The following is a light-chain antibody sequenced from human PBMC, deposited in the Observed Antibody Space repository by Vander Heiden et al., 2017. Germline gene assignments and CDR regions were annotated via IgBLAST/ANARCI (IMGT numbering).Light chain of an antibody. CDR2: WAS. J-gene: IGKJ4*01. CDR1: QSVLYSSNNKNC. CDR3: QQYDSTPQT. V-gene: IGKV4-1*01. Sequence: DIVMTQSPDSLAVSLGERATINCKSSQSVLYSSNNKNCLAWYQQKPGQPPKLLIYWASTRESGVPDRFSGSGSGTDFTLTISSLQAEDVAVYYCQQYDSTPQTFGGGTKVEIK.